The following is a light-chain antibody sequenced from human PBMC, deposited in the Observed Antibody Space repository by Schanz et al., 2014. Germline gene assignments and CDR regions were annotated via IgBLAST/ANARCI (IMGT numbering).Light chain of an antibody. J-gene: IGKJ4*01. Sequence: EIVLTQSPGTLSLSPGERATLSCRASQRVTSNSLAWYQQKPGQAPRLLIYGASRRATGIPDRFSGSGSGTHFTLTITRLEPEDFAVYYCQQYGSSPLTFGGGTKVEIK. CDR2: GAS. CDR1: QRVTSNS. CDR3: QQYGSSPLT. V-gene: IGKV3-20*01.